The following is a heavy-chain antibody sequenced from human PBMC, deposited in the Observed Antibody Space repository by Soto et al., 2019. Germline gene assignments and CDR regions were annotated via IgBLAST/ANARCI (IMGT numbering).Heavy chain of an antibody. D-gene: IGHD2-15*01. Sequence: EVQLLESGGGLVQPGGSLRLSCAASRFTFSNYAMNWVRQAPGKGLAWVSAISDSSGRTYYADSVKGRFTVSRDNSKNTLYLQMNSLRAEDTAVYYCAKAQYCSGGSCYGWGDAFDIWGQGTMVTVSP. CDR3: AKAQYCSGGSCYGWGDAFDI. CDR1: RFTFSNYA. J-gene: IGHJ3*02. CDR2: ISDSSGRT. V-gene: IGHV3-23*01.